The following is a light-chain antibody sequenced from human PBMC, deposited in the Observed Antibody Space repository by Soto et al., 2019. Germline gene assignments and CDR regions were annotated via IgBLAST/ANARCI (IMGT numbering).Light chain of an antibody. V-gene: IGLV2-14*01. Sequence: QSVLTQPASVSGSPGQSITISCTGTSSDVGGYNYVSWYQQHPGKAPKLMIYEVSDRPSGVSNRFSGSKSGNTASLTISGLQAEDESDYYCSAYTSISPFLFGTGTKVTVL. CDR2: EVS. CDR3: SAYTSISPFL. CDR1: SSDVGGYNY. J-gene: IGLJ1*01.